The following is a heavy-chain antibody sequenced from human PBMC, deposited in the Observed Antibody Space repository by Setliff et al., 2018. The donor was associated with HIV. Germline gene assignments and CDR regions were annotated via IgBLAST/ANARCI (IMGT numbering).Heavy chain of an antibody. Sequence: PGGSLRLSCEASGFRVTDTYMAWVRQAPGKGLEWVTLIYKAGKTYYADLVKGRFTIARDDTKNTVSLQMTNLEPGDTAMYYCAKVFAYGIDGFDIWGQGTLVTVSS. D-gene: IGHD4-17*01. CDR2: IYKAGKT. CDR1: GFRVTDTY. V-gene: IGHV3-53*01. CDR3: AKVFAYGIDGFDI. J-gene: IGHJ3*02.